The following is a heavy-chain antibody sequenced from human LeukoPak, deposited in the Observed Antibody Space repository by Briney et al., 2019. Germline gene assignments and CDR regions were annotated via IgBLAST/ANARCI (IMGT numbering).Heavy chain of an antibody. CDR3: ARGAYYDSSGYLPFDY. Sequence: GRSLRLSCAASGFTFSSYEMNWVRQAPGKGLEWVSYISSSGSTIYYADSVKGRFTISRDNAKNSLYLQMNSLRAEDTAVYYCARGAYYDSSGYLPFDYWGQGTLVTVSS. CDR1: GFTFSSYE. CDR2: ISSSGSTI. D-gene: IGHD3-22*01. V-gene: IGHV3-48*03. J-gene: IGHJ4*02.